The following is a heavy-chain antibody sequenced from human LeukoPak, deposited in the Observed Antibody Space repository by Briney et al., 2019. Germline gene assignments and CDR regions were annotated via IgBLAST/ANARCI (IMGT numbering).Heavy chain of an antibody. CDR3: ARGNDPILLYGMDV. Sequence: QPGGSLRLSCAASGFTFSSYAMHWVRQAPGKGLEWVAVISYDGSNKYYADSVKGRFTISRDNSKNTLYLQMNSLRAEDTAVYYCARGNDPILLYGMDVWGQGTTVTVSS. CDR1: GFTFSSYA. CDR2: ISYDGSNK. J-gene: IGHJ6*02. D-gene: IGHD1-26*01. V-gene: IGHV3-30*04.